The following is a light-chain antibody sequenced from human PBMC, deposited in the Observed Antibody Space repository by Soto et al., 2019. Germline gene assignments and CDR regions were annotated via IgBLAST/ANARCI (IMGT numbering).Light chain of an antibody. V-gene: IGLV1-44*01. Sequence: QSVVTQPPSASGTPGQRVTISCSGSASNIGSNPVNWYQHLPGTAPKLLIYSSRHRPSGVPDRFSGSKSGTSASLAISGLQSGDEADYYCAAWDVSLNVVVFGGGTKLTVL. CDR1: ASNIGSNP. CDR3: AAWDVSLNVVV. CDR2: SSR. J-gene: IGLJ2*01.